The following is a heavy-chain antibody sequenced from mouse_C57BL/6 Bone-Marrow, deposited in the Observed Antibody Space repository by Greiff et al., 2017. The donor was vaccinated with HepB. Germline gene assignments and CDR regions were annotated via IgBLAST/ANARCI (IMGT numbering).Heavy chain of an antibody. CDR1: GFTFSSYA. CDR2: ISDGGSYT. D-gene: IGHD1-1*01. CDR3: ARDPYYYFDY. J-gene: IGHJ2*01. Sequence: EVQLQQSGGGLVKPGGSLKLSCAASGFTFSSYAMSWVRQTPEKRLEWVATISDGGSYTYYPDNVKGRFTISRDNAKNNLYLQMSHLKSEDTAMYYCARDPYYYFDYWGQGTTLTVSS. V-gene: IGHV5-4*01.